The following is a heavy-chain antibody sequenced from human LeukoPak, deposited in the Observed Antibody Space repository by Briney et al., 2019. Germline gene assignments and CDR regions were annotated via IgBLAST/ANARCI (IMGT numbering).Heavy chain of an antibody. J-gene: IGHJ4*02. CDR1: GFTFRDAR. CDR2: IQNLAGGGAT. D-gene: IGHD2-21*01. CDR3: NSPPD. Sequence: GGSLRLSCEASGFTFRDARMTWVRQAPGRGLEYIGRIQNLAGGGATDYAAFVKGRFTISRDDSKNTLYLQMNSLEIEDTAVYYCNSPPDWGQGALVTVSS. V-gene: IGHV3-15*01.